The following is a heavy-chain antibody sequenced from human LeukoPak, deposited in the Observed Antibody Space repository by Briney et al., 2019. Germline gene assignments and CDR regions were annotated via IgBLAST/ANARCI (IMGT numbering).Heavy chain of an antibody. CDR1: GGSFSGYY. J-gene: IGHJ4*02. Sequence: SETLSLTCAVYGGSFSGYYWSWIRQPPGKGLEWIGEINHSGSTNYNPSLKSRVTISVDTSKDQFSLKLSSVTAADTAVYYCARGKGDYWGQGTLVTVSS. CDR3: ARGKGDY. V-gene: IGHV4-34*01. CDR2: INHSGST.